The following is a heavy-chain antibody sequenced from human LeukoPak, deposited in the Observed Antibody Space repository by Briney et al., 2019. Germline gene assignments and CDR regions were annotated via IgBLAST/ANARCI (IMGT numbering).Heavy chain of an antibody. CDR2: INPNSGGT. V-gene: IGHV1-2*02. CDR1: GYTFTGYY. Sequence: ASVKVSCKASGYTFTGYYMHWVRQAPGQGLEWMGWINPNSGGTNYARKFQGRVTMTRDTSISTAYMELSRLRSDDTAVYYCARGIGYCSSTSCPRSNWFDPWGQGTLVTVSS. CDR3: ARGIGYCSSTSCPRSNWFDP. D-gene: IGHD2-2*03. J-gene: IGHJ5*02.